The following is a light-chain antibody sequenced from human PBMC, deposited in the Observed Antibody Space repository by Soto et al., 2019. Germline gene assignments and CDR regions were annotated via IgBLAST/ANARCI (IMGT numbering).Light chain of an antibody. CDR2: DAS. CDR1: LSVSSY. J-gene: IGKJ5*01. Sequence: VLTQSTPTLSLSPGERATLSCRTSLSVSSYLAWYQQKPGQAPRLLIYDASNRATGIPARFTGSGSGTDFNLTISTLEPEDFAVYYCQQRQYWPPITFGQGTRLEIK. V-gene: IGKV3-11*01. CDR3: QQRQYWPPIT.